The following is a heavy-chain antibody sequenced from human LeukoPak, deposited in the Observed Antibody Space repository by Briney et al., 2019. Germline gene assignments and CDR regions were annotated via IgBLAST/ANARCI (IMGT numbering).Heavy chain of an antibody. V-gene: IGHV4-59*12. CDR2: IYYSGST. CDR1: GGSISSYY. J-gene: IGHJ4*02. CDR3: AREKTAMVADFDY. Sequence: PSETLSLTCTVSGGSISSYYWSWIRQTPGKGLEWIGYIYYSGSTNYNPSLKSRVTISVDTSKNQFSLKLSSVTAADTAVYYCAREKTAMVADFDYWGQGTLVTVSS. D-gene: IGHD5-18*01.